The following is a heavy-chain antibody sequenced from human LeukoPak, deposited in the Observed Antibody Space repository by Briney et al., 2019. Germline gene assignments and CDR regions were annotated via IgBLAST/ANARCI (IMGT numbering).Heavy chain of an antibody. CDR3: ARHLIVGATPFYYYYMDV. CDR1: GYSFTSYW. Sequence: GESLKISCKGSGYSFTSYWIGWVRQMPGKGLEWMGIIYPGDSDTRYSPSFQGQVTISADKSISTAYLQWSSLKASDTAMYYCARHLIVGATPFYYYYMDVWGKGTTVTVSS. D-gene: IGHD1-26*01. CDR2: IYPGDSDT. J-gene: IGHJ6*03. V-gene: IGHV5-51*01.